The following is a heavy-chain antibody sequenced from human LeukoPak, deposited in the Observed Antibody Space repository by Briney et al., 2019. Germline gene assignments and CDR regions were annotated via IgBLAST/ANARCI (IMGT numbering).Heavy chain of an antibody. Sequence: SVKVSCKVSGYTLTELSMHWVRQAPGQGLEWMGGIIPIFGTANYAQKFQGRVTITADESTSTAYMELSSLRSEDTAVYYCAKWAHYYMDVWGKGTTVTVSS. D-gene: IGHD1-26*01. J-gene: IGHJ6*03. V-gene: IGHV1-69*13. CDR3: AKWAHYYMDV. CDR2: IIPIFGTA. CDR1: GYTLTELS.